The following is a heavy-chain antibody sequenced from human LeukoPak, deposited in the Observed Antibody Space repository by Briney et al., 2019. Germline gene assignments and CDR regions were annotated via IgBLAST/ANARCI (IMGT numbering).Heavy chain of an antibody. CDR1: GGSFSGYY. J-gene: IGHJ6*04. D-gene: IGHD2/OR15-2a*01. V-gene: IGHV4-34*01. CDR3: ARGSKNSYYYYGMDV. Sequence: SETLSLTCAVYGGSFSGYYWSWIRQPPGKGLEWIGEINHSGSTNCNPSLKSRVTISVDTSKNQFSLKLSSVTAADTAVYYCARGSKNSYYYYGMDVWGKGTTVTVSS. CDR2: INHSGST.